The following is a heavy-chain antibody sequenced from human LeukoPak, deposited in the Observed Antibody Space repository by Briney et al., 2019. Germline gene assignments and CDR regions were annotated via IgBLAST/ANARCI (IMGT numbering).Heavy chain of an antibody. D-gene: IGHD2-21*01. CDR3: ATGRGSRIPSYFDY. CDR2: ISDSGGST. V-gene: IGHV3-23*01. J-gene: IGHJ4*02. CDR1: GFIFSTYA. Sequence: GGSLRLSCAASGFIFSTYAMSWVRQAPGKGLEWVSTISDSGGSTYYADSVKGRFTISRDNSKNTVYLQMNSLRSEDTAIYYCATGRGSRIPSYFDYWGQGTLVTVSS.